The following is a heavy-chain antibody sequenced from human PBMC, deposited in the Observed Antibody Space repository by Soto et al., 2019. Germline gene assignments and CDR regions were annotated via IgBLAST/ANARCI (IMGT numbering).Heavy chain of an antibody. CDR2: VWYDGSNK. Sequence: GGSLRLSCAASGFTFSNYGMHWVRRAPGKGLEWVAAVWYDGSNKYYADSVKGRFTISRDTSKNTLYLEMNSLRAEDTAVYYCARDLSGTLDYWGQGIPVPVYS. V-gene: IGHV3-33*01. CDR1: GFTFSNYG. J-gene: IGHJ4*02. D-gene: IGHD1-1*01. CDR3: ARDLSGTLDY.